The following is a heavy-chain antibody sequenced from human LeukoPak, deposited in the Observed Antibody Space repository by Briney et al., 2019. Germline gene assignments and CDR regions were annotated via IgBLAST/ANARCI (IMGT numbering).Heavy chain of an antibody. V-gene: IGHV4-34*01. CDR1: RGSFSDYC. Sequence: SETLSLTCAVYRGSFSDYCWSWIRQPPGRGLEWIGEIYSGGSANYSPSLKSRLAISVDTSKSQFSLKLSSLTAADTAVYFCARGVVDYSARSGYLSHWGQRSLVTVSS. CDR3: ARGVVDYSARSGYLSH. J-gene: IGHJ4*02. D-gene: IGHD3-22*01. CDR2: IYSGGSA.